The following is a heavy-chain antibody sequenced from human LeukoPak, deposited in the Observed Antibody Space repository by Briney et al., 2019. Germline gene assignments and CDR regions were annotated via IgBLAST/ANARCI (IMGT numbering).Heavy chain of an antibody. CDR1: GYTLTELF. D-gene: IGHD6-13*01. CDR3: ATAGGSSSWYGWFDP. J-gene: IGHJ5*02. V-gene: IGHV1-24*01. CDR2: FDPEDGET. Sequence: ASVKVSCKFSGYTLTELFMHWVRQAPGKGLEWMGGFDPEDGETIYAQEFQGRVTMTEDTSTDTAYMELSSLRSEDTAVYYCATAGGSSSWYGWFDPWGQGTLVTVSS.